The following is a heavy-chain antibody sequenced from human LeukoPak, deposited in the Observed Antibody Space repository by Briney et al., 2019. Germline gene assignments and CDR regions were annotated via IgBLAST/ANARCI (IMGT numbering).Heavy chain of an antibody. CDR3: ARGLWFGEGPSLGWFDP. CDR1: GFTFSSYA. Sequence: QPGVSLRLSCAASGFTFSSYAMSWVRQAPGEGLEWVSAISGSGGSTYYADSVKGRFTISRDNSKNTLYLQMNSLRAEDTAVYYCARGLWFGEGPSLGWFDPWGQGTLVTVSS. CDR2: ISGSGGST. V-gene: IGHV3-23*01. J-gene: IGHJ5*02. D-gene: IGHD3-10*01.